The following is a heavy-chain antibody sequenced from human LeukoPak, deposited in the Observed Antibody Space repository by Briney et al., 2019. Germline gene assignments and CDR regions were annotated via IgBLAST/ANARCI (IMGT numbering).Heavy chain of an antibody. D-gene: IGHD2-15*01. CDR3: ARALTPGYCSGGTCSYFDY. CDR1: GGSVRRYY. V-gene: IGHV4-59*02. J-gene: IGHJ4*02. CDR2: IYYSGST. Sequence: PSETLSLTCTVSGGSVRRYYWSWIRQPPGKGLEWIGYIYYSGSTNSNPSLKSRVTISVDTSKNQFSLKVSSVTAADTAVYYCARALTPGYCSGGTCSYFDYWGQGTLVTVSS.